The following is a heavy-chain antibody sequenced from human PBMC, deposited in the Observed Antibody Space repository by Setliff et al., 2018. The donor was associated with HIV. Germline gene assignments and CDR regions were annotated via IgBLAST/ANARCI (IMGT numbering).Heavy chain of an antibody. CDR3: ARAPLYSANWYGSYWYFDL. CDR1: GYTFTSYG. CDR2: ISAYNGNT. V-gene: IGHV1-18*03. J-gene: IGHJ2*01. D-gene: IGHD6-13*01. Sequence: GASVKVSCKASGYTFTSYGISWVRQAPGQGLEWMGWISAYNGNTNYAQKLQGRVTMTTDTSASTAYLELSSLRSEDMAVYYCARAPLYSANWYGSYWYFDLWGRGTLVTVSS.